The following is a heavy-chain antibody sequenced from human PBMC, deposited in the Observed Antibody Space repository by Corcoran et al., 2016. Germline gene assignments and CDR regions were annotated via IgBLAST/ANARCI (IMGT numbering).Heavy chain of an antibody. CDR3: GSGGYGESGYGRQGGWCDR. V-gene: IGHV4-59*01. CDR2: MHHSGST. D-gene: IGHD5-12*01. J-gene: IGHJ5*02. Sequence: QVQLQESGPGLVKTSETLTLTCTVSGGSISSYYWSWIRQPPGKGLEWIGYMHHSGSTNYNPSLKSRVTIAVDTSKNQFSLKLSSVTAADTAAYYCGSGGYGESGYGRQGGWCDRWGRGTLVTVSS. CDR1: GGSISSYY.